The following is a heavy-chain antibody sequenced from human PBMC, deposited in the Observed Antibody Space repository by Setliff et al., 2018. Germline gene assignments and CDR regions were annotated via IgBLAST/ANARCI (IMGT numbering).Heavy chain of an antibody. J-gene: IGHJ6*03. CDR3: ARAMYSAGYYGGGYSYYYMDV. D-gene: IGHD3-22*01. CDR2: TIPMFGST. Sequence: ASVKVSCKASGGTFSSYGISWVRQAPGQGLEWMGGTIPMFGSTKYAQKFQERVTIIKDESTSTAYMEVSSLRTEDTAVYYCARAMYSAGYYGGGYSYYYMDVWGKGTTVTVS. CDR1: GGTFSSYG. V-gene: IGHV1-69*05.